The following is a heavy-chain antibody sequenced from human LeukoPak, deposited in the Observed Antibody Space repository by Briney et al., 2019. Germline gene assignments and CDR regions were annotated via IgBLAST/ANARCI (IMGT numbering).Heavy chain of an antibody. J-gene: IGHJ3*02. CDR1: GYTFTDYY. CDR2: INPSSGGT. D-gene: IGHD3-22*01. V-gene: IGHV1-2*02. CDR3: ARAGVWDYSDSSGYHNAAFDI. Sequence: ASVKVSCKASGYTFTDYYMHWVRQAPGQGLEWMGWINPSSGGTNYAQKFQGRVTVARDTSISTAYMDLSRLRSDDTAVYYCARAGVWDYSDSSGYHNAAFDIWGQGTMVTVSS.